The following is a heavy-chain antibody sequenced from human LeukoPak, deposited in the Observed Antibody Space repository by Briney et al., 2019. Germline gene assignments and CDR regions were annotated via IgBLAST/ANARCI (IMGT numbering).Heavy chain of an antibody. CDR3: ARDRGVGATSPINWFDP. D-gene: IGHD1-26*01. CDR1: GFTFSSYA. V-gene: IGHV3-30-3*01. J-gene: IGHJ5*02. CDR2: ISYDGSNK. Sequence: GGSLRLSCAASGFTFSSYAMHWVRQAPGKGLEWVAVISYDGSNKYYADSVKGRFTISRDNSKNTLYLQMNSLRAEDTAVYYCARDRGVGATSPINWFDPWGQGTLVTVSS.